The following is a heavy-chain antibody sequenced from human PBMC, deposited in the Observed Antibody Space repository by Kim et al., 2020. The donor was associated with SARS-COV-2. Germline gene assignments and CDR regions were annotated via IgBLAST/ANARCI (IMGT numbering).Heavy chain of an antibody. D-gene: IGHD3-10*01. Sequence: SETLSLTCAVYGGSFSGYYWSWIRQPPGKGLEWIGEINHSGSTNYNPSLKSRVTISVDTSKNQFSLKLSSVTAADTAVYYCARRSGLYGSGSYRWFNAFDIWGQGTMVTVSS. J-gene: IGHJ3*02. CDR1: GGSFSGYY. CDR2: INHSGST. V-gene: IGHV4-34*01. CDR3: ARRSGLYGSGSYRWFNAFDI.